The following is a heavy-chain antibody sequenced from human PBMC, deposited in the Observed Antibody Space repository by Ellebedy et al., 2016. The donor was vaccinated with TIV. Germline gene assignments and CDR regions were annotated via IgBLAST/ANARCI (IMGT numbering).Heavy chain of an antibody. V-gene: IGHV3-23*01. J-gene: IGHJ4*02. D-gene: IGHD1-26*01. CDR1: GFTFRSFA. CDR3: AKDRGIVGAKREYYFDS. CDR2: ISGGGDAT. Sequence: GGSLRLXCAASGFTFRSFAMSWVRQVPGKGLEWVSAISGGGDATFYADSVKRRFIISKDNSKNTLYLLMSNLRADDTAVYYCAKDRGIVGAKREYYFDSWGRGTLVTVSS.